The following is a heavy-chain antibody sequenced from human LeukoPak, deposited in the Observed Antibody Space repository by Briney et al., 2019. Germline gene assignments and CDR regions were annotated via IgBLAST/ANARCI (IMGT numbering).Heavy chain of an antibody. V-gene: IGHV3-48*03. D-gene: IGHD3-10*02. Sequence: GWSLRLSCAASGFTFSSYALSWFRQPPGRGLEGVSYISSSGSTIYYAASVKGRFTISRDNAKNSLYLQMSSVTAEDTAVYYCAALGITMIGGVWGKGTTVTISS. CDR2: ISSSGSTI. J-gene: IGHJ6*04. CDR1: GFTFSSYA. CDR3: AALGITMIGGV.